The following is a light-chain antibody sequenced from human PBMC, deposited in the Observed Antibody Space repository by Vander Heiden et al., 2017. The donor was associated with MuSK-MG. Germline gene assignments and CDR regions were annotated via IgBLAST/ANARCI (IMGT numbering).Light chain of an antibody. CDR1: ISDIGGYNS. Sequence: QSALTQPAPVVGAPGRSVTISPTGTISDIGGYNSVSWYQQHPGKATKLIIYDVSTRPSGISSRFSGSKSGNTASLTISGLQAEDEADYFCCSYSSTSPYVFGTGTEVTVL. V-gene: IGLV2-14*01. CDR3: CSYSSTSPYV. CDR2: DVS. J-gene: IGLJ1*01.